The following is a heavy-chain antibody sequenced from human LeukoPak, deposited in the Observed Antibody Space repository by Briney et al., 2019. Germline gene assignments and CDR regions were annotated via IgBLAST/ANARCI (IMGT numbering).Heavy chain of an antibody. CDR3: ARSRDYYDSSGYYPPCLFDY. CDR2: IYYSGST. J-gene: IGHJ4*02. Sequence: SQTLSLTCTVSGGSISSGGYYWSWIRQHPGTGLEWIGYIYYSGSTYYNPSLKSRVTISVDTSKNRFSLKLSSVTAADTAVYYCARSRDYYDSSGYYPPCLFDYWGQGTLVTVSS. V-gene: IGHV4-31*03. D-gene: IGHD3-22*01. CDR1: GGSISSGGYY.